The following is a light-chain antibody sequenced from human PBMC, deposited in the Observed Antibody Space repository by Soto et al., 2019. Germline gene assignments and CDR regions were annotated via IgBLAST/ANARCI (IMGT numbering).Light chain of an antibody. Sequence: DIQMTQSPSTLSASVGDRVTITCRASQSISSWLAWYQQKPGKAPKVLIYDASSLEYGVPSRFSGSGSGTEFTLTIRSLQPDDFATYYCQQYNSYSRTFGQGTKVETK. CDR2: DAS. J-gene: IGKJ1*01. CDR1: QSISSW. V-gene: IGKV1-5*01. CDR3: QQYNSYSRT.